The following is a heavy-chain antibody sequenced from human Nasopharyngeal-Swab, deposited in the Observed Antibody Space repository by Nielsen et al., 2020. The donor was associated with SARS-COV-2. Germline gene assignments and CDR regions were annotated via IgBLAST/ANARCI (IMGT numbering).Heavy chain of an antibody. CDR1: GFTFSSYW. J-gene: IGHJ6*03. V-gene: IGHV3-7*01. CDR3: ARALTTAVTYYYYYMDV. CDR2: IKQDGSEK. Sequence: GGSLRLSCAASGFTFSSYWMSWVRQAPGKGLEWVANIKQDGSEKYYVDSVKGRFTISRDNAKNSLYLQMNSLRAEDTAVYYCARALTTAVTYYYYYMDVWGKGTTVTVSS. D-gene: IGHD4-23*01.